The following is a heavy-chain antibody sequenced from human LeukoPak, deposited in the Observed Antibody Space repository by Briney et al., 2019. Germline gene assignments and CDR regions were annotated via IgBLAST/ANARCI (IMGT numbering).Heavy chain of an antibody. CDR3: AREVHCSSARCPYSQYYYYGMDV. CDR2: IGWNSGSI. Sequence: PGGSLRLSCAASGFTFEDYAMHWVRQPPGKGLEWVSGIGWNSGSIGYADSVKGRLTISRDNAKNSLFLQMSSLRAEDTALYYCAREVHCSSARCPYSQYYYYGMDVWGQGTTVTVSS. V-gene: IGHV3-9*01. J-gene: IGHJ6*02. CDR1: GFTFEDYA. D-gene: IGHD2-2*01.